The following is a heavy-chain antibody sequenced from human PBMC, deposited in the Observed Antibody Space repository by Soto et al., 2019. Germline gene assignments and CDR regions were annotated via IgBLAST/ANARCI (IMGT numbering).Heavy chain of an antibody. V-gene: IGHV4-61*01. D-gene: IGHD6-19*01. CDR3: ARGAVAGLDYYFDY. CDR2: IYYSGST. J-gene: IGHJ4*02. Sequence: SETLSLTCTVSGGSVSSGSYYWSWIRQPPGKGLEWIGYIYYSGSTNYNPSLKSRVTISVDTSKNQFSLKLSSVTAADTAVYYCARGAVAGLDYYFDYWGQGTLVTVSS. CDR1: GGSVSSGSYY.